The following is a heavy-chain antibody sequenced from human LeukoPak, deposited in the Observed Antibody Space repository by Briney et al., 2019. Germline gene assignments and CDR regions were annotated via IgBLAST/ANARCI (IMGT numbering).Heavy chain of an antibody. V-gene: IGHV4-59*08. Sequence: SETLSLTCTVSGGSISSYYWSWIRQPPGKGLEWIGYIYYSGSTNYNPSLKSRVTISVDTSKNQFSLKLSSVTAADTAVYYCARHPRYCSGGSCYSPHNYWGQGTLVTVSS. CDR3: ARHPRYCSGGSCYSPHNY. D-gene: IGHD2-15*01. J-gene: IGHJ4*02. CDR2: IYYSGST. CDR1: GGSISSYY.